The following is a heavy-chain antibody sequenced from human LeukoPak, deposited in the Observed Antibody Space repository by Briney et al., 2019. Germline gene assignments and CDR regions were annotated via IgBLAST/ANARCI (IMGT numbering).Heavy chain of an antibody. V-gene: IGHV4-59*08. J-gene: IGHJ4*02. CDR2: IYYSGST. Sequence: SETLSLTCTVSGGSISSYYWSWIRQPPGKGLEWIGYIYYSGSTNYNPYLKSRVTISVDTSKNQFSLKLSSVTAADTAVYYCARHVSDYDSSGYLDYWGQGTLVTVSS. CDR1: GGSISSYY. CDR3: ARHVSDYDSSGYLDY. D-gene: IGHD3-22*01.